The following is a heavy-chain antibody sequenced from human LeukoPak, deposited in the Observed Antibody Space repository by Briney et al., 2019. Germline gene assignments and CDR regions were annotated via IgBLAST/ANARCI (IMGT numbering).Heavy chain of an antibody. Sequence: NPSETLSLTCTVSGGSISSGSYYWRWIRQPPGKGLEWIGSIYYSGSTHYNPSLKSRVTISVDTSKNQFSLKLSSVTAADTAVYYCARRGNSFFDYWGQGTLVTVSS. CDR2: IYYSGST. CDR3: ARRGNSFFDY. V-gene: IGHV4-39*01. J-gene: IGHJ4*02. D-gene: IGHD6-13*01. CDR1: GGSISSGSYY.